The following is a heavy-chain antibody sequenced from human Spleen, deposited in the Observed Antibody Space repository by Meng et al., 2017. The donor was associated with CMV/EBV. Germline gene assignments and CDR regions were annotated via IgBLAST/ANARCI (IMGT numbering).Heavy chain of an antibody. Sequence: GGSLRLSCAASGFTFSSYWMSWVRQAPGKGLEWVANIKEDGSKKYYVDSAKGRFTIPRDNAKNSLYLQMNSLRAEDTAVYYCARANNFDYWGQGTLVTVSS. J-gene: IGHJ4*02. CDR3: ARANNFDY. D-gene: IGHD4/OR15-4a*01. CDR2: IKEDGSKK. V-gene: IGHV3-7*01. CDR1: GFTFSSYW.